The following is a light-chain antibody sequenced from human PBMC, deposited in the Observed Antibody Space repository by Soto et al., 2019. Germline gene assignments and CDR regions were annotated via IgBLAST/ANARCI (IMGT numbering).Light chain of an antibody. CDR2: GAS. J-gene: IGKJ5*01. CDR1: QRISTY. V-gene: IGKV1-39*01. Sequence: DIQMTQSPSSLSASVGDRVTITCRASQRISTYLHWYQQKPGKAPKLLIYGASTLQGGVPSRFSGSGSGTDFTLTISSLQPEDFATYYCQQSYTTSITFGQGTRLEIE. CDR3: QQSYTTSIT.